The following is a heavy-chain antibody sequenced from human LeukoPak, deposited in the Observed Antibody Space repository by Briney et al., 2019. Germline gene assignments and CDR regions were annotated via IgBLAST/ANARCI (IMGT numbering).Heavy chain of an antibody. D-gene: IGHD4-23*01. CDR3: ARVGVDYGGNGDYYYYYMDV. CDR2: IIPIFGTA. V-gene: IGHV1-69*05. CDR1: GGTFSSYA. J-gene: IGHJ6*03. Sequence: SVKVSCKASGGTFSSYAISWVRQAPGQGLEWMGGIIPIFGTANYAQKFQGRVTITTDESTSTAYMELSSLRSEDTAVYYCARVGVDYGGNGDYYYYYMDVWGKGTTVTVS.